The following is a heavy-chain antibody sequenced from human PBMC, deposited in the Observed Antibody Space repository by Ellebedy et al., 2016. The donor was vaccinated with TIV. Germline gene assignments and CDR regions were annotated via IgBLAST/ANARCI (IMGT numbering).Heavy chain of an antibody. CDR2: IKSDGSQI. CDR3: ARETWWRLDY. CDR1: GFNFRSEF. Sequence: PGGSLRLSCAASGFNFRSEFMSWVRQGPGKGLEVVAKIKSDGSQISYVDSVKGRFTISRDNAKNSLYLEMNILRVEDTAVYYCARETWWRLDYWGQGALVTVSP. J-gene: IGHJ4*02. D-gene: IGHD2-15*01. V-gene: IGHV3-7*01.